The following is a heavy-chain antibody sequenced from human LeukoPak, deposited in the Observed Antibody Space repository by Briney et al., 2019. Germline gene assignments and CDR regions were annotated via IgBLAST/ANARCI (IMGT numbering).Heavy chain of an antibody. V-gene: IGHV1-46*01. CDR2: INPSGGST. J-gene: IGHJ3*02. Sequence: ASVKVSCKASGYTFTSYYMHWVRQAPGQGLEWMGIINPSGGSTSYAQKFQGRVTMTRDTSTSTVYMELSSLRSEDTAVYYCARRKGGSSGYNDAFDIWGQGTMVTVSS. CDR3: ARRKGGSSGYNDAFDI. CDR1: GYTFTSYY. D-gene: IGHD3-22*01.